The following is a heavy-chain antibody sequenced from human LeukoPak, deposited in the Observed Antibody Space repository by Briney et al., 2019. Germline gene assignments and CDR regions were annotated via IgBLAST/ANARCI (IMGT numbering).Heavy chain of an antibody. D-gene: IGHD2/OR15-2a*01. J-gene: IGHJ4*02. CDR1: GFSFSRHA. CDR2: IGGSGGST. Sequence: GGSLRLSCVASGFSFSRHAMSWVRQAPGKGLEWVSGIGGSGGSTYYADSVKGRFTISRDNSKNTLYLQMNSLRAEDTAVYYCAKDGRSTTPGYWGQGTLVTVSS. CDR3: AKDGRSTTPGY. V-gene: IGHV3-23*01.